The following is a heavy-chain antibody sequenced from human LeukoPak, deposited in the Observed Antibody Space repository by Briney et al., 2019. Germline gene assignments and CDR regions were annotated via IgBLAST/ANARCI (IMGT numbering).Heavy chain of an antibody. CDR2: ISPYNANT. Sequence: ASVTVSCKASGYTFTSYYISWVRQAPGQGLEWMGWISPYNANTNYAQKLQGRITMTTDTSTSTAYMELRSLRSDGPAVYYCARGPHSGWIDYWGQGTLVTVSS. CDR1: GYTFTSYY. CDR3: ARGPHSGWIDY. J-gene: IGHJ4*02. V-gene: IGHV1-18*01. D-gene: IGHD6-19*01.